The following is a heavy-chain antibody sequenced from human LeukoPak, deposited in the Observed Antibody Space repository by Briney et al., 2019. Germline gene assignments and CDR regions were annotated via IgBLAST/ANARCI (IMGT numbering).Heavy chain of an antibody. J-gene: IGHJ4*02. CDR1: GFTFSSYN. CDR2: ISGGSRSI. Sequence: PGGALRLSCAASGFTFSSYNMNWVRQAPGKGLEWVSSISGGSRSISYADSVKGRFTISRENANNSLYLQMNSLRAEDTAAYHCARGYGGNSGDYWGQGTLVAVSS. CDR3: ARGYGGNSGDY. V-gene: IGHV3-21*01. D-gene: IGHD4-23*01.